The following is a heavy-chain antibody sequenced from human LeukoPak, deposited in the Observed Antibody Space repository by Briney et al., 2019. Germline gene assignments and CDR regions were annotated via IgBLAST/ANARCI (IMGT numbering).Heavy chain of an antibody. CDR3: AREIQGPGKTLEY. CDR1: GFTFSSYW. D-gene: IGHD1-26*01. V-gene: IGHV3-74*01. J-gene: IGHJ4*02. Sequence: GGSLRLSCAASGFTFSSYWMHWVRQAPGKGLVWVSRINDDGSYTAYADSVKGRFTISRDNAKNTLYLQMDSLRVEDTAQYYCAREIQGPGKTLEYWGQGTLATVSS. CDR2: INDDGSYT.